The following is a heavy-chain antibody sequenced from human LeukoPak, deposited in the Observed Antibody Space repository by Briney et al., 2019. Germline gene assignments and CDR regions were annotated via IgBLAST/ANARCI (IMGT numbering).Heavy chain of an antibody. CDR1: GYSISSGYY. Sequence: SETLSLTCAVSGYSISSGYYWGWIRQPPGKGLGWIGSIYHSGSTYYTPSLKSRVTISVDTSKNQFSLKLSSVTAADTAVYYCARLRDYYYMDVWGKGTTVTVSS. V-gene: IGHV4-38-2*01. CDR3: ARLRDYYYMDV. J-gene: IGHJ6*03. CDR2: IYHSGST.